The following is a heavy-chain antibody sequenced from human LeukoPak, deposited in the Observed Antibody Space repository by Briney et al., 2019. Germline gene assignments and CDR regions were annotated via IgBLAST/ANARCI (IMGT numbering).Heavy chain of an antibody. Sequence: GGSLRLSCAASGFTVSVNHMSWVRQAPGKGLEWVSGINWNGGSTGYADSVKGRFTISRDNAKNSLYLQMNSLRAEDTALYYCARERSGSSQVDYWGQGTLVTVSS. CDR3: ARERSGSSQVDY. J-gene: IGHJ4*02. D-gene: IGHD1-26*01. V-gene: IGHV3-20*04. CDR1: GFTVSVNH. CDR2: INWNGGST.